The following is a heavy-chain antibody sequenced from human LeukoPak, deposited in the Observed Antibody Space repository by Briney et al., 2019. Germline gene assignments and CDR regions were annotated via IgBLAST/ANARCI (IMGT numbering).Heavy chain of an antibody. CDR3: AKLQYDSSGYYYDLVRDAFDI. Sequence: PGGSLRLSCAASGFTFSSYAMSWVRQAPGKGLEWVSAISGSGGSIYYADSVKGRFTISRDNSKNTLYLQMNSLRAEDTAVYYCAKLQYDSSGYYYDLVRDAFDIWGQGTMVTVSS. CDR2: ISGSGGSI. D-gene: IGHD3-22*01. J-gene: IGHJ3*02. V-gene: IGHV3-23*01. CDR1: GFTFSSYA.